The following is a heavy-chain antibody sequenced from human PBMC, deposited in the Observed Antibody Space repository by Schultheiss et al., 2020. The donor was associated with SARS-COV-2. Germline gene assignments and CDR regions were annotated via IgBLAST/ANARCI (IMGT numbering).Heavy chain of an antibody. V-gene: IGHV3-23*01. D-gene: IGHD2-2*01. Sequence: ASGFTFSSYAMSWVRQAPGKGLEWVSAISGSGGSTYYADSVKGRFTISRDNSKNTLYLQMNSLRAEDTAVYYCAKGVPASPGAYYYYGMDVWGQGTTVTVSS. CDR1: GFTFSSYA. CDR2: ISGSGGST. CDR3: AKGVPASPGAYYYYGMDV. J-gene: IGHJ6*02.